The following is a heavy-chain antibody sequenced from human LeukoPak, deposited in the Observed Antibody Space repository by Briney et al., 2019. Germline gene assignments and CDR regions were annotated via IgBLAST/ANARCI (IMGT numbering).Heavy chain of an antibody. D-gene: IGHD3-22*01. J-gene: IGHJ4*02. CDR2: INGGNGNT. CDR1: GYTFGSYA. Sequence: GASVKVSCKASGYTFGSYAMHWVRQAPGQRLEWMGWINGGNGNTKYSQDFQGRVTITRDTSASTAYMELSSLRSEDMAVYYCARGDAYYYDSRGYYVFDYWGQGTLVTVSS. CDR3: ARGDAYYYDSRGYYVFDY. V-gene: IGHV1-3*03.